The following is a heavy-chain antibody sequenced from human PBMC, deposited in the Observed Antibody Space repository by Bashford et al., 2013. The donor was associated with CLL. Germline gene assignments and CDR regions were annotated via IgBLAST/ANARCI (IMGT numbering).Heavy chain of an antibody. V-gene: IGHV6-1*01. Sequence: TLSLTCAISGDSVSSNSAAWNWIRQSPSRGLEWLGRTYYRSKWYNDYAVSVKSRITINPDTSKNQFSLQLNSVTPEDTAVYYCARDRYYDFWSGYYIFDYWGQEPWSPS. D-gene: IGHD3-3*01. CDR1: GDSVSSNSAA. CDR3: ARDRYYDFWSGYYIFDY. CDR2: TYYRSKWYN. J-gene: IGHJ4*01.